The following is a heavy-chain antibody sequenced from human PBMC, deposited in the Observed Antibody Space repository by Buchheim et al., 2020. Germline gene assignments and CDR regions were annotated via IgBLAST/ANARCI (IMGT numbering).Heavy chain of an antibody. J-gene: IGHJ4*02. V-gene: IGHV3-7*01. Sequence: EMQLVESGGGLVQPGGSLRLSCATSGFTFSKYWVSWVRQAPGKGLDWVANISPDGSVTYYADSVRGRFTISRDNSKNSLCLQMNGLRAEDTAVYYCAREQRWGQGT. CDR2: ISPDGSVT. CDR1: GFTFSKYW. CDR3: AREQR.